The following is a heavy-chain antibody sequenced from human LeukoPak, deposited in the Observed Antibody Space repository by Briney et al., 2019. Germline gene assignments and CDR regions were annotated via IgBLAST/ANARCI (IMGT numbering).Heavy chain of an antibody. J-gene: IGHJ4*02. D-gene: IGHD3-22*01. CDR1: GYTFSKHG. Sequence: ASVKVSCKTSGYTFSKHGITWVRQAPGKGPEWMGWVSGYNGDTNYAKSVRGRVTMTTDTSTNTAYMELRSLRSDDTAVYYCAKDIHPGLDSGASCCFDYWGQGTPVTASS. CDR2: VSGYNGDT. V-gene: IGHV1-18*01. CDR3: AKDIHPGLDSGASCCFDY.